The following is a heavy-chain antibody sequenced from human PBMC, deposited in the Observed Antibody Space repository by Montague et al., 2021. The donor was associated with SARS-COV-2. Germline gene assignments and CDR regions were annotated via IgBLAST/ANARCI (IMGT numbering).Heavy chain of an antibody. V-gene: IGHV6-1*01. J-gene: IGHJ4*02. CDR1: GDSDGIDRAR. Sequence: CAISGDSDGIDRARCRRERQTPEIGPGQQRGTYHRSKWYNDYAVSVKSRITINPDTSKNQTSLQLNSVTPEDTAVYYCARTSASSDYWGQGTLVTVSS. CDR2: TYHRSKWYN. D-gene: IGHD1-26*01. CDR3: ARTSASSDY.